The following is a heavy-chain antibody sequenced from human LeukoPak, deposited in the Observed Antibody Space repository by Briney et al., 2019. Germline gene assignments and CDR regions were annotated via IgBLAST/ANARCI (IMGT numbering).Heavy chain of an antibody. J-gene: IGHJ4*02. CDR2: ISHSGST. CDR3: ARETPLIAVAGTFDY. Sequence: PSETLSLTCAVYGGSFSGYYWSWIRQPPGKGLEWIGEISHSGSTNYNPSLKSRVTISVDTSKNQFSLKLSSVTAADTAVYYCARETPLIAVAGTFDYWGQGTLVTVSS. D-gene: IGHD6-19*01. CDR1: GGSFSGYY. V-gene: IGHV4-34*01.